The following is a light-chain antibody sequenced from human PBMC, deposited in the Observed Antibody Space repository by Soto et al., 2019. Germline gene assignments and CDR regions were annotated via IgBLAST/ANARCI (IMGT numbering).Light chain of an antibody. CDR1: RSVSTN. CDR2: GAS. V-gene: IGKV3-15*01. Sequence: EIVMTQSPATLSVSPGASATLSCRASRSVSTNLAWYQQKPGQVPRVLIYGASTRATEIPARFSGSGSGTEFTLTIDSLQSEDFAVYYSQQYNNWPRTFGQGTKVDIK. CDR3: QQYNNWPRT. J-gene: IGKJ1*01.